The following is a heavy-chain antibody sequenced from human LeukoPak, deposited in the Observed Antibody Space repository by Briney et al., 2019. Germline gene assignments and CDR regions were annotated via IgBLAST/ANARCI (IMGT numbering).Heavy chain of an antibody. CDR2: ISGSSSYT. J-gene: IGHJ4*02. CDR3: AREHDSSGYYYFDY. Sequence: GGSLRLSCAASGFSFSDYYMIWIRQAPGKGLEWVSYISGSSSYTNYAYSVKGRFSISRDNAKNSLYLQMNSLRAEDTAVYYCAREHDSSGYYYFDYWGQGTLVTVSS. CDR1: GFSFSDYY. V-gene: IGHV3-11*06. D-gene: IGHD3-22*01.